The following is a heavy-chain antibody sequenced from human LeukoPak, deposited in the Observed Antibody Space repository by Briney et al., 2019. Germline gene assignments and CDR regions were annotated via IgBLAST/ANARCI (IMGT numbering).Heavy chain of an antibody. V-gene: IGHV3-23*01. CDR2: ISGSGGST. CDR1: GFTFSSYA. J-gene: IGHJ4*02. CDR3: AKSPTAGYSSGWYADY. D-gene: IGHD6-19*01. Sequence: GGSLRLSCAASGFTFSSYAMSWVRQAPGKGLEWVSAISGSGGSTYYADSVKGRFTIPRDNSKNTLYLQMNSLRAEDTAVYYCAKSPTAGYSSGWYADYWGQGTLVTVSS.